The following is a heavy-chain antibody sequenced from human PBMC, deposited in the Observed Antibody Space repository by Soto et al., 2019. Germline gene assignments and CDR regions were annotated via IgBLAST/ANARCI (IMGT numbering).Heavy chain of an antibody. J-gene: IGHJ4*02. Sequence: ASVKVSCKASGCTFTTYGISWVRQAPGQGLEWMGWISAYNGDTNYAQKLQGRVTMTTDTSTSTAYMELRSLRSDDTAVYYCARGYYDILTGPIDYWGQGTLVTVSS. CDR2: ISAYNGDT. V-gene: IGHV1-18*01. CDR3: ARGYYDILTGPIDY. CDR1: GCTFTTYG. D-gene: IGHD3-9*01.